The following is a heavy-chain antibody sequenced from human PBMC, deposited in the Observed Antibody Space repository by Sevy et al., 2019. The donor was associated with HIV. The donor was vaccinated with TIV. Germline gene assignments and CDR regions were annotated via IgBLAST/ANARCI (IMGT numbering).Heavy chain of an antibody. D-gene: IGHD1-1*01. Sequence: GGSLRLSCAASGFTLSCCWMHWVRQAPGKGLVWVSRINNDGSTTTYADSVRGRFTISRDNAKNTLYLEMNSLRAEDTVVYYCARGGTASFDYRGQGTLVTVSS. V-gene: IGHV3-74*03. CDR2: INNDGSTT. J-gene: IGHJ4*02. CDR1: GFTLSCCW. CDR3: ARGGTASFDY.